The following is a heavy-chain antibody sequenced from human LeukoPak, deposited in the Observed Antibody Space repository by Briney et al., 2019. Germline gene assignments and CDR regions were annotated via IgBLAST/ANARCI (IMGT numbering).Heavy chain of an antibody. CDR3: ARSDYGDYEDFDY. CDR2: INPDSGGT. V-gene: IGHV1-2*02. Sequence: ASVKVSCKSSGYTFSGYFIHWVRQAPGQGLEWMGWINPDSGGTNYAQRFQGRVTMTRDMSTSTVYMELSSLRSEDTAVYYCARSDYGDYEDFDYWGQGTLVTVSS. CDR1: GYTFSGYF. J-gene: IGHJ4*02. D-gene: IGHD4-17*01.